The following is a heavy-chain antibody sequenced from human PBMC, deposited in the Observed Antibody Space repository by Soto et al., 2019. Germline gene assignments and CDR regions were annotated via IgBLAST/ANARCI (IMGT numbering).Heavy chain of an antibody. Sequence: QAQLQESGPGLVKPSETLSLTCAVSGDSISGSQWWSWVRLPPGKGLEWIGEISQTGTTNYHPSRKSRITMSVDKPKTQFSRNLTSVPAAGTAVSYGARIISSREEYFDYGGQGTVVTVPP. CDR2: ISQTGTT. V-gene: IGHV4-4*02. CDR1: GDSISGSQW. CDR3: ARIISSREEYFDY. J-gene: IGHJ4*02. D-gene: IGHD2-2*01.